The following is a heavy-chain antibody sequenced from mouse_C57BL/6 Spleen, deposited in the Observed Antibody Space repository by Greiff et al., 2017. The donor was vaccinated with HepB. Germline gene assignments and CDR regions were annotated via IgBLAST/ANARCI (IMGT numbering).Heavy chain of an antibody. V-gene: IGHV1-64*01. CDR2: IHPNSGST. CDR1: GYTFTSYW. Sequence: VKLQQPGAELVKPGASVKLSCKASGYTFTSYWMHWVKQRPGQGLEWIGMIHPNSGSTNYNEKFKSKATLTVDKSSSTAYMQLSSLTSEDSAVYYCAIRDGSSSFAYWGQGTTLTVSS. D-gene: IGHD1-1*01. CDR3: AIRDGSSSFAY. J-gene: IGHJ2*01.